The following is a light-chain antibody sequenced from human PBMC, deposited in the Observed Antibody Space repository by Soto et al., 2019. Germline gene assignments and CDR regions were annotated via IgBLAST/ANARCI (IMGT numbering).Light chain of an antibody. CDR1: QSISGY. CDR2: DAS. V-gene: IGKV1-5*01. CDR3: QEYKDYTWT. J-gene: IGKJ1*01. Sequence: DIQMTQSPSSGSASVLGGVTMTFLASQSISGYLNWYQQKPGKAPKLLIYDASSLESGVPSRFSGSGSGTEFTLTISSLQPHDFTTFYCQEYKDYTWTFGQGTKVDI.